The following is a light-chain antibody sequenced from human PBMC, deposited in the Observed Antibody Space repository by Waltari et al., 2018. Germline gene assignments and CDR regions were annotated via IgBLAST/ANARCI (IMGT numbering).Light chain of an antibody. CDR3: QSYDSSLSGLV. V-gene: IGLV1-40*01. CDR1: SSNIGAGYD. J-gene: IGLJ2*01. Sequence: QSVLTQPPSVSGAPGQRVTISCTGSSSNIGAGYDVSWYQPLPGPAPKLLSYGNRKRPSGGPDLLSGSKSGTSASLAITGLQAEDEADYYCQSYDSSLSGLVFGGGTKLTVL. CDR2: GNR.